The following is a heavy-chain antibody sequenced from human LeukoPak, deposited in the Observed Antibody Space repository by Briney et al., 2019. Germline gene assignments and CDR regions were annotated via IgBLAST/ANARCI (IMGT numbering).Heavy chain of an antibody. V-gene: IGHV3-21*01. CDR3: ARDLEMGGAFDI. D-gene: IGHD5-24*01. Sequence: GGSLRLSCAASGFTFSSYSMNWVRQAPGKGLEWVSSISSSSSYIYYADSVKGRFTISRDNTKNSLYLQMNSLRAEDTAVYYCARDLEMGGAFDIWGQGTMVTVSS. CDR2: ISSSSSYI. J-gene: IGHJ3*02. CDR1: GFTFSSYS.